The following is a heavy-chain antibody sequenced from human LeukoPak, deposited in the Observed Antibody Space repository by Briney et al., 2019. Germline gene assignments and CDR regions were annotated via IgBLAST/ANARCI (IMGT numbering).Heavy chain of an antibody. D-gene: IGHD3-22*01. CDR3: AKARRITMIAY. Sequence: ASVKVSCKASGYTFTGYYMHWVRQAPGQGREWMGWIKPNSGGTNYAQKFQGRVTMTSDTSISTAYMELSRLRSDDTAVYYCAKARRITMIAYWGQGPLVTVSS. V-gene: IGHV1-2*02. CDR1: GYTFTGYY. CDR2: IKPNSGGT. J-gene: IGHJ4*02.